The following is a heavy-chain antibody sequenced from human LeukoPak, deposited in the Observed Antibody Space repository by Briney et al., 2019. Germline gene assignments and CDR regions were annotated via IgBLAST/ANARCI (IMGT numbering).Heavy chain of an antibody. V-gene: IGHV3-74*01. CDR3: ARVGYYDSSGTFDY. CDR2: INSDGSAT. D-gene: IGHD3-22*01. J-gene: IGHJ4*02. CDR1: GFSFTNYW. Sequence: GGSLRLSCAASGFSFTNYWMHWVRQAPGKGLVWVSHINSDGSATRYADSVKGRFTISRDNSKNTLYLQMNSLRAEDTAVYYCARVGYYDSSGTFDYWGQGTLVTVSS.